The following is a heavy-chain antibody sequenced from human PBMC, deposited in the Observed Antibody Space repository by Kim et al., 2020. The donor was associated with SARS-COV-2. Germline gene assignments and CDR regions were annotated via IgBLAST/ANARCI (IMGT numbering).Heavy chain of an antibody. Sequence: GGSLRLSCAASGFTFSSYAMSWVRQAPGKGLEWVSAISGSGGSTYYADSVKGRFTISRDNSKNTLYLQMNSLRAEDTAVYYCAKDVKPLVEVGATYGAGFDYCGQGTLVTVSS. CDR1: GFTFSSYA. J-gene: IGHJ4*02. V-gene: IGHV3-23*01. CDR2: ISGSGGST. D-gene: IGHD1-26*01. CDR3: AKDVKPLVEVGATYGAGFDY.